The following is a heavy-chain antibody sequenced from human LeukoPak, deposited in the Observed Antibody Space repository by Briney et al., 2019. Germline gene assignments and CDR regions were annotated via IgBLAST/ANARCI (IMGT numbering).Heavy chain of an antibody. J-gene: IGHJ4*02. CDR3: ARGPIYCVSSSCYIVDY. V-gene: IGHV1-2*02. CDR2: INPISGGT. CDR1: GYTFTGFY. Sequence: VASVKVSCKTSGYTFTGFYLHWVRQAPGQGLEWMGWINPISGGTNYAQKFQDRVTMTRDTSITTAYMELSRLRSDDTAVFLCARGPIYCVSSSCYIVDYWGQGTLVTVSS. D-gene: IGHD2-2*02.